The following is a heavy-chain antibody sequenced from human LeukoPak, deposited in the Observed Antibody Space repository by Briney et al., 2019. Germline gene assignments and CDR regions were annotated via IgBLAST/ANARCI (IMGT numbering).Heavy chain of an antibody. CDR1: GGSISSGGYY. Sequence: SETLSLTCTVSGGSISSGGYYWSWIRQHPGKGLEWIGYIYYSGSTYYNPSLKSRVTISVDTSKNQFSLKLSSVTAADTAVYYCARDDQYCSGGSCYPTNWFDPWGQGTLVTVSS. V-gene: IGHV4-31*03. CDR2: IYYSGST. J-gene: IGHJ5*02. D-gene: IGHD2-15*01. CDR3: ARDDQYCSGGSCYPTNWFDP.